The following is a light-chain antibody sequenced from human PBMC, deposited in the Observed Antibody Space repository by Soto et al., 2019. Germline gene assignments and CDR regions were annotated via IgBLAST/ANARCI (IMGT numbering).Light chain of an antibody. Sequence: QSVLTQPPSASGTPGQRVTISCSGSRSNIGSDTVNWYQQLPGTAPKLLIYSNNQRPSGVPGRFSDSKSGTSASLAISGLQSEDEADYYCASWDDSLNGVVFGGGTQLTVL. CDR1: RSNIGSDT. V-gene: IGLV1-44*01. CDR3: ASWDDSLNGVV. J-gene: IGLJ2*01. CDR2: SNN.